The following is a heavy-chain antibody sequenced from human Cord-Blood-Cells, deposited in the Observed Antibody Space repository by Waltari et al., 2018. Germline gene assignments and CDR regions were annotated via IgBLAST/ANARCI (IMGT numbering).Heavy chain of an antibody. D-gene: IGHD6-6*01. Sequence: QVQLVESGGGVVQPGRSLRLSCAASGFTFSSYAMHWVRQAPGKGLEWVAVISYDGSNKYYADSVKGRFTISRDNSKNTLYLQMNSLRAEDTAVYYCARVGIAARPGRGQLHFDYWGQGTLVTVSS. CDR1: GFTFSSYA. V-gene: IGHV3-30-3*01. CDR3: ARVGIAARPGRGQLHFDY. CDR2: ISYDGSNK. J-gene: IGHJ4*02.